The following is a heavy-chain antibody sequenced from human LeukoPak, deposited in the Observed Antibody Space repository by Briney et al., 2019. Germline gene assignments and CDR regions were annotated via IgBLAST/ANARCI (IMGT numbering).Heavy chain of an antibody. CDR3: AKPPSGYDPFDY. Sequence: GESLRLSCAASGFTFSSYAMSWVRQAAGKGLEWVSAISGSGGSTYYADSVKGRFTISRDNSKNTLYLQMNSLRAEDTAVYYCAKPPSGYDPFDYWGQGTLVTVSS. J-gene: IGHJ4*02. CDR1: GFTFSSYA. CDR2: ISGSGGST. V-gene: IGHV3-23*01. D-gene: IGHD5-12*01.